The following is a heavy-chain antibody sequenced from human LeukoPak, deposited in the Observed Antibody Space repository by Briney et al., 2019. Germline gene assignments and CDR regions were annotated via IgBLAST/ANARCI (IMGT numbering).Heavy chain of an antibody. V-gene: IGHV3-73*01. CDR2: IRSKANSYAT. CDR3: ARDQSGIVGATGYFHH. Sequence: GGSLRLSCAASGFTFSGSAMHWVRQASGKGLEWVGRIRSKANSYATEYAASVKGRFTISRDDSKNTAYLQMNSLKTEDTAVYYCARDQSGIVGATGYFHHWGQGTLVTVSS. CDR1: GFTFSGSA. D-gene: IGHD1-26*01. J-gene: IGHJ1*01.